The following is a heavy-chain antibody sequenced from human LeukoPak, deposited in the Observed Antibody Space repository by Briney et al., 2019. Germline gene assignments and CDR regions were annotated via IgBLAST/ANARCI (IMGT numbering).Heavy chain of an antibody. CDR3: AKRVYCSSTSCLPRFDY. D-gene: IGHD2-2*01. V-gene: IGHV3-23*01. CDR2: ISGSGGST. J-gene: IGHJ4*02. Sequence: GGSLRLSCAMSGFPFSNYAMSWVRQAPGKGLGWVSAISGSGGSTYYADSVKGRFTISRDNSKNTLYLQMNSLRAEDTAVYYCAKRVYCSSTSCLPRFDYWGQGTLVTVSS. CDR1: GFPFSNYA.